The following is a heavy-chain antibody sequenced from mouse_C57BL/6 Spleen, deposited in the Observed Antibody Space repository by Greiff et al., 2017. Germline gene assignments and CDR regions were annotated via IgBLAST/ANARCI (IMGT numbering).Heavy chain of an antibody. V-gene: IGHV1-69*01. Sequence: QVQLQQPGAELVMPGASVKLSCTASGYTFTSYWMHWVKQRPGQGLEWIGEIDPSDSYTNYNQKFKGKSTLTVYKSSSTAYMQLSSLTSEDSAVYYCARSDGYPDYWGQGTTLTVSS. CDR2: IDPSDSYT. CDR3: ARSDGYPDY. D-gene: IGHD2-3*01. J-gene: IGHJ2*01. CDR1: GYTFTSYW.